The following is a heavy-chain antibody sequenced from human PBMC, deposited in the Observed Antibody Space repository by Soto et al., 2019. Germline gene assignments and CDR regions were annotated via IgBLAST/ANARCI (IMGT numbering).Heavy chain of an antibody. D-gene: IGHD5-12*01. CDR2: INPNSGGT. CDR3: AAGYSGYDSLGFDP. CDR1: GYTFTGYY. V-gene: IGHV1-2*04. Sequence: ASVKVSCKASGYTFTGYYMHWVRQAPGQGLECMGWINPNSGGTNYAQKFQGWVTMTRDTSISTAYMELSRLRSDDTAVYYCAAGYSGYDSLGFDPWGQGTLVTVSS. J-gene: IGHJ5*02.